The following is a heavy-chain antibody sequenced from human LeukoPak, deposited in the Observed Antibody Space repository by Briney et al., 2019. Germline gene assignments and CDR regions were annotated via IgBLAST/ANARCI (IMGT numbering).Heavy chain of an antibody. CDR2: INSDGSRT. J-gene: IGHJ6*03. D-gene: IGHD3-22*01. V-gene: IGHV3-74*01. CDR3: ARGHFDYDSTTYYYGGPMDV. CDR1: GFTFSRYW. Sequence: GGSLRLSCAASGFTFSRYWMNWVRQAPGKGLVRVSRINSDGSRTDYADSVKGRFISSRDNAKNTLYLQVNSLRAEDTAVYFCARGHFDYDSTTYYYGGPMDVWGKGTTVTISS.